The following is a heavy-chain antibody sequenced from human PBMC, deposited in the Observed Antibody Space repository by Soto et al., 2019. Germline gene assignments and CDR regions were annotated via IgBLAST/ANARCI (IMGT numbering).Heavy chain of an antibody. J-gene: IGHJ5*02. V-gene: IGHV3-11*06. D-gene: IGHD2-8*01. CDR3: ARSGGRRQPLIDWFDP. CDR1: GFTFSDYY. CDR2: ISSSSSYT. Sequence: GGSLRLSCAASGFTFSDYYMSWIRQAPGKGLEWVSYISSSSSYTNYADSVKGRFTISRDNTKNSLYLQMNSLRAEDTAVYYCARSGGRRQPLIDWFDPWGQGTLVTVSS.